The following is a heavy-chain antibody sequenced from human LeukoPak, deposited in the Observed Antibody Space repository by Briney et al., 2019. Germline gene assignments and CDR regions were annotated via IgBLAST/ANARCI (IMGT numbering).Heavy chain of an antibody. CDR1: GYSFTSYW. Sequence: GESLKISCKGSGYSFTSYWIGWARQMSGKGLEWMGMIYPGDSDTRYSPSFQGQVTISADKSISTAFLQWSSLKASDTAMYYCVRGGGEQQVDYWGQGTLVTVSS. J-gene: IGHJ4*02. CDR2: IYPGDSDT. D-gene: IGHD3-10*01. V-gene: IGHV5-51*01. CDR3: VRGGGEQQVDY.